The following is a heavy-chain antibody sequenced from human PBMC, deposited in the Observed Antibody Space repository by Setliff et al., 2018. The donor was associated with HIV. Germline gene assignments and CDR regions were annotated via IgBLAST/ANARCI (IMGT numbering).Heavy chain of an antibody. CDR3: ARFGNFWPYGMDV. D-gene: IGHD3-3*01. V-gene: IGHV1-18*01. CDR1: GYTFTGYG. CDR2: ISAYNGNT. J-gene: IGHJ6*02. Sequence: WVSVKVSCKASGYTFTGYGISWVRQAPGQGLEWMGWISAYNGNTNYAQKLQGRVTMTTDTSTSTAYMELRSLRSDDTAVYFCARFGNFWPYGMDVWGQGTTVTVSS.